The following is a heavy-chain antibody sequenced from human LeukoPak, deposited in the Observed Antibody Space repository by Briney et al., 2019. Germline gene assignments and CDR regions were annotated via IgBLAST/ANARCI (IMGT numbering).Heavy chain of an antibody. CDR1: GFTVISNY. J-gene: IGHJ3*02. D-gene: IGHD1-26*01. V-gene: IGHV3-53*01. CDR2: IYSGGST. CDR3: ARARDSGSYPDAFDI. Sequence: PGGSLSLSCAASGFTVISNYMSWVRQAPGKGLEWVSVIYSGGSTYYADSVKGRFTISRDNSKNTLYLQMNSLRAEDTAVYYCARARDSGSYPDAFDIWGQGTMVTVSS.